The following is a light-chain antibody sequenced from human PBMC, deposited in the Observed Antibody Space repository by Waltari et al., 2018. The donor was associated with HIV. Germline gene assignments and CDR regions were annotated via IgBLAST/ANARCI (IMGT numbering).Light chain of an antibody. V-gene: IGLV2-14*01. CDR1: SSDVGAYNS. CDR3: SSFTTTSTLL. CDR2: GVS. Sequence: QSALTQPASVSGSPGQSITVSCTRTSSDVGAYNSVSWYQQTPATAPHLLISEVTWYQENPGEVPQLWSYGVSYRPSGISNRFSGSKSGNSASLTSSWLQTEDEADYYCSSFTTTSTLLFGGGTKVTVL. J-gene: IGLJ2*01.